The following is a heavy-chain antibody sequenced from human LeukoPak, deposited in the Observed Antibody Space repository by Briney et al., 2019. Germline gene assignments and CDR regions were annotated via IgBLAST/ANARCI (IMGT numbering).Heavy chain of an antibody. Sequence: PSETLSLTCTVSGGSISSYYWSWIRQPPGKGPEWIGYIYYSGSTNYNPSLKSRVTISVDTSKNQFSLKLSSVTAADTAVYYCARGSVRGVPADWGQGTLVTVSS. V-gene: IGHV4-59*01. CDR1: GGSISSYY. J-gene: IGHJ1*01. D-gene: IGHD2-2*01. CDR3: ARGSVRGVPAD. CDR2: IYYSGST.